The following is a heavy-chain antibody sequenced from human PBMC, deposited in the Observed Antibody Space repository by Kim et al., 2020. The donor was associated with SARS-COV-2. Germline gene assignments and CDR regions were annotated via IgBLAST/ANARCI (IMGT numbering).Heavy chain of an antibody. Sequence: SNKYYVASRNGRFTISRDNSKNTLYLQLNSLRAEDTAVYYCARDSXGMDXXGQXTTVTVSS. J-gene: IGHJ6*02. CDR2: SNK. V-gene: IGHV3-30*01. CDR3: ARDSXGMDX.